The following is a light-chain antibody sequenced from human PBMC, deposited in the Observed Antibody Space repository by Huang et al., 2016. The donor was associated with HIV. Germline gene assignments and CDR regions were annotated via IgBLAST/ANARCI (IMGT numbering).Light chain of an antibody. Sequence: EIVLTQSPATLSLSPGERATLSCRASQSVSSDLDWYQQKAGQAPRLLIYGASNRATGIPARFSGSGSGTDFTLTISSLEPEDFAVYYCQQRSDWSRTFGQGTKLEIK. V-gene: IGKV3-11*01. CDR3: QQRSDWSRT. CDR1: QSVSSD. J-gene: IGKJ2*01. CDR2: GAS.